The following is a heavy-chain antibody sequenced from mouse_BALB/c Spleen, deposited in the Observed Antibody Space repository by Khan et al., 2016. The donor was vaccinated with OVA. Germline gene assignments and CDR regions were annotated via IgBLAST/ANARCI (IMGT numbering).Heavy chain of an antibody. V-gene: IGHV1-77*01. Sequence: QVQLQQSGPVLVKPGASVKMSCKASGYTFTDYIINWVRQRTGQGLEWIGQIYPGSGSTYYNEKFKGQATLTADKSSNTAYMPLRSLTSEDSAVYYCASSGYGSLGYWGQGTTLTVSS. CDR1: GYTFTDYI. CDR3: ASSGYGSLGY. J-gene: IGHJ2*01. D-gene: IGHD1-1*01. CDR2: IYPGSGST.